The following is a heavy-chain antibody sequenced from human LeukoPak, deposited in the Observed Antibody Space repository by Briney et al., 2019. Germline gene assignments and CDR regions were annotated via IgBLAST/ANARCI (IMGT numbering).Heavy chain of an antibody. CDR3: ARDTLNTVTISGDAFDV. J-gene: IGHJ3*01. CDR2: INPSGGST. Sequence: ASVKVSCKASGYTFNTYYMHWVRQAPGQGLEWMGIINPSGGSTSYAQKLQGRVTMTTDTSTSTAYMELRSLRSDDTAVYYCARDTLNTVTISGDAFDVWGQGTMVTVSS. V-gene: IGHV1-46*02. CDR1: GYTFNTYY. D-gene: IGHD4-17*01.